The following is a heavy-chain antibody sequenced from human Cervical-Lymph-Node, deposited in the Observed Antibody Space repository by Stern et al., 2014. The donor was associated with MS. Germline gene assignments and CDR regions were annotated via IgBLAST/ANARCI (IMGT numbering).Heavy chain of an antibody. CDR1: GFTFSNYA. J-gene: IGHJ4*02. D-gene: IGHD6-19*01. CDR2: ISYEGSDT. Sequence: VQLVESGGGVVQPGKSLRLSCAASGFTFSNYAMFWVRPAPGKGPAWGAHISYEGSDTNYADSVKGRFTVSRDNSMHTLYLQMHSLRPEDTAVYSCVRGSGWYTEYYFDYWGQGALVTVSS. V-gene: IGHV3-30-3*01. CDR3: VRGSGWYTEYYFDY.